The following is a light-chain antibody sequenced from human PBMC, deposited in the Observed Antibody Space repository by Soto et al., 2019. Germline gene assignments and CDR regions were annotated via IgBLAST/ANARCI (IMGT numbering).Light chain of an antibody. Sequence: EIVLTQSPATLSLSPGERATLSCRASQSVSSYLAWYQQKPGQAPRLLIYDASNRATGIPARFSGSGSGTDFTLTISSLEPEDFAVYYCQQRSNWPTFGGGTKVDIQ. CDR2: DAS. J-gene: IGKJ4*01. V-gene: IGKV3-11*01. CDR3: QQRSNWPT. CDR1: QSVSSY.